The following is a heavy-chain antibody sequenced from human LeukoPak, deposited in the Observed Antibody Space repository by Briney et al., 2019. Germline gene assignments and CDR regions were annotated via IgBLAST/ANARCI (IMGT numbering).Heavy chain of an antibody. D-gene: IGHD2-15*01. V-gene: IGHV3-21*01. Sequence: PGGSLRLSCAASGFTFSSYSMNWVRQAPGKGLEWVSSISSSSSYIYYADSVKGRFTISRDNAKDSLYLQMNSLRAEDTAVYYCARDKGYCSGGSCYSTYYYYYGMDVWGKGTTVTVSS. CDR3: ARDKGYCSGGSCYSTYYYYYGMDV. J-gene: IGHJ6*04. CDR2: ISSSSSYI. CDR1: GFTFSSYS.